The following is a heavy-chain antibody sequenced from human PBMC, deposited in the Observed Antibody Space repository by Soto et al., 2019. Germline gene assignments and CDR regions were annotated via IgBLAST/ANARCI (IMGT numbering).Heavy chain of an antibody. D-gene: IGHD2-21*02. Sequence: PSETLSLTCTVSGGSISSGDYYWRWIRQPPGKGLEWIGYIYYSGSTYYNPSLKSRVTISVDTSKNQFSLKLSSVTAADTAVYYCARDLDCGGDCYPKPNAFDIWGQGTMVTVS. CDR2: IYYSGST. J-gene: IGHJ3*02. CDR1: GGSISSGDYY. V-gene: IGHV4-30-4*01. CDR3: ARDLDCGGDCYPKPNAFDI.